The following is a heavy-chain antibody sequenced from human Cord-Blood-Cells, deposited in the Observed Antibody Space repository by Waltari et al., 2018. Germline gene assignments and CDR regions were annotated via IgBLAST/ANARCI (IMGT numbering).Heavy chain of an antibody. CDR3: ARGSIAAAGTPPYYYYYGMDV. Sequence: QLQLQESGSGLVKPSQTLSLTCAVSGGSISSGGYSWSWIRPPPGKGLEWIGYISHSGITYYNPSLKTRVTISVDRSKNQFSLKLSSVNAADTAVYYCARGSIAAAGTPPYYYYYGMDVWGQGTTVTVSS. CDR1: GGSISSGGYS. D-gene: IGHD6-13*01. CDR2: ISHSGIT. J-gene: IGHJ6*02. V-gene: IGHV4-30-2*01.